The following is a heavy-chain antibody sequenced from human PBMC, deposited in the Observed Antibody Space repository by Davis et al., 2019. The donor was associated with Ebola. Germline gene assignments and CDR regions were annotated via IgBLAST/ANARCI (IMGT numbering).Heavy chain of an antibody. CDR3: ARRGAGGYWWGAFDY. Sequence: GESLKISCAASGFTLRSFAMGWVRQAPGKGLEWVSAISASGDTTYYADSVKGRFTISSDHSKNLLTLQMNSLRAEDAAIYYCARRGAGGYWWGAFDYWGQGALVTVSS. CDR1: GFTLRSFA. V-gene: IGHV3-23*01. CDR2: ISASGDTT. D-gene: IGHD2-21*01. J-gene: IGHJ4*02.